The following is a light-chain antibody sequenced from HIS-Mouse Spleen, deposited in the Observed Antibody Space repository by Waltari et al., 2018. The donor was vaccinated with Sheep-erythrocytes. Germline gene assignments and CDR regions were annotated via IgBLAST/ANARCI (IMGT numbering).Light chain of an antibody. CDR1: ALPKKY. Sequence: SYELTQPPSVSVSPGQTARITCSGDALPKKYAYWYQQKSGQAPVLVIYEDSKRPSGLPERVSGSTAGTMATLTISGAQVEDEADYYCYSTGSSGNHWVFGGGTKLTVL. CDR3: YSTGSSGNHWV. J-gene: IGLJ3*02. CDR2: EDS. V-gene: IGLV3-10*01.